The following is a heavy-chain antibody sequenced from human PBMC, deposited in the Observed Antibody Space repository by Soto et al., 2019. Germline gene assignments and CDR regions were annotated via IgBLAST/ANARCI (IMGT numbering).Heavy chain of an antibody. CDR1: GFTFRNYG. CDR3: AKDHSIAAADYFFDY. D-gene: IGHD6-13*01. V-gene: IGHV3-30*18. CDR2: VSYDGGDK. J-gene: IGHJ4*02. Sequence: VGSLRLSCAASGFTFRNYGMHWVRQAPGKGLEWVAVVSYDGGDKHYADSVKGRFTISRDSSKNTLYLQMSSLRVEDTAVYYCAKDHSIAAADYFFDYWGQGTLVTVSS.